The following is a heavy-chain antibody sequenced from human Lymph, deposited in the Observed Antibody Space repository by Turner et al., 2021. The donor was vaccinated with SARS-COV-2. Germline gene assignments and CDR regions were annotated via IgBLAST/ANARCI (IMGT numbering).Heavy chain of an antibody. CDR3: ARDSSGSGTLDY. D-gene: IGHD3-10*01. V-gene: IGHV3-30-3*01. Sequence: QVQLVASGGGVVQPGGSLRVSCAAAGFTFNNYPRHWVRQAPGKGLECVSVISYDGSNKYYADSVKGRFTISSDNSKNTLYLQMNSLRAEDTAVYYCARDSSGSGTLDYWGQGTLVTVSS. CDR2: ISYDGSNK. J-gene: IGHJ4*02. CDR1: GFTFNNYP.